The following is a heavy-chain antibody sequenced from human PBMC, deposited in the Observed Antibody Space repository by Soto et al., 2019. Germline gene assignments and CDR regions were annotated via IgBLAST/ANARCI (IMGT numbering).Heavy chain of an antibody. J-gene: IGHJ6*02. D-gene: IGHD2-2*01. CDR3: ARTFCSTPSRQAHDMDV. CDR2: IYYSGST. V-gene: IGHV4-61*01. Sequence: PSETLSLTCTVSGGSVSSGSYYWTWIRQPPGKGLEWIGYIYYSGSTNYNPSLKSRVTISLDTSNNQFSLRLSSVTAADTAVYYCARTFCSTPSRQAHDMDVWGQGTTVTVSS. CDR1: GGSVSSGSYY.